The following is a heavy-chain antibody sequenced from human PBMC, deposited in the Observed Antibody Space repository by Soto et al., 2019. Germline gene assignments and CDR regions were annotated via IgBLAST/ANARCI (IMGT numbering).Heavy chain of an antibody. D-gene: IGHD3-22*01. CDR2: ISGSGGST. CDR1: GFTFSSYA. Sequence: PGGSLRLSCAASGFTFSSYAMSWVRQAPGKGLEWVSAISGSGGSTYYADSVKGRFTISRDNSKNTLYLQMNSLRAEDTAVYYCAKEMYYYDSSGHHYFDYWGQGTLVTVSS. J-gene: IGHJ4*02. V-gene: IGHV3-23*01. CDR3: AKEMYYYDSSGHHYFDY.